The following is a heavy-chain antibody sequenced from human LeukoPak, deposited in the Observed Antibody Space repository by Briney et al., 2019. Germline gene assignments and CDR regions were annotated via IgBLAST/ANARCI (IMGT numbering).Heavy chain of an antibody. V-gene: IGHV3-21*01. CDR1: GFTFSSYS. CDR2: ISSSSSYI. D-gene: IGHD1-7*01. Sequence: PGGSLRLSCAASGFTFSSYSMNWVRQAPGKGLEWVSSISSSSSYIYYADSVKGRFTISRDNAKNSLYLQMSSLRAEDTAVYYCARDVAGTTLGGHDYWGQGTLVTVSS. CDR3: ARDVAGTTLGGHDY. J-gene: IGHJ4*02.